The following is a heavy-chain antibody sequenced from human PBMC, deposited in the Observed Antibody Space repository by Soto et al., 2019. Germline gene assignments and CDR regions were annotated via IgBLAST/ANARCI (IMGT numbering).Heavy chain of an antibody. Sequence: PSETLSLTCTVSGGSISSGDNYWSWIRQPPGKGLEWIGNIYYSGSTYCNPSLKSRVSISVDTSRDQFSLKLSSVTAADTAVYYCARGPVVVVSAPYYFDYWGQGTRVTVSS. J-gene: IGHJ4*02. CDR1: GGSISSGDNY. V-gene: IGHV4-30-4*01. CDR2: IYYSGST. D-gene: IGHD2-21*01. CDR3: ARGPVVVVSAPYYFDY.